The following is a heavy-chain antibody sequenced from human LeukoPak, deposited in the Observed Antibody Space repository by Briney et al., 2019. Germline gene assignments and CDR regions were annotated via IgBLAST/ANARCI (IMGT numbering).Heavy chain of an antibody. CDR1: GDSITSYY. D-gene: IGHD6-13*01. Sequence: SETLSLTCTVSGDSITSYYWSWIRRPPGKGLEWIGSMSYSGSTNYNPSLKSRVTMSVDTTKNQFSLRLNSVTAADTAVYYCARRRAEGGSNGHYNWFDPWGQGTLVTVST. J-gene: IGHJ5*02. V-gene: IGHV4-59*08. CDR3: ARRRAEGGSNGHYNWFDP. CDR2: MSYSGST.